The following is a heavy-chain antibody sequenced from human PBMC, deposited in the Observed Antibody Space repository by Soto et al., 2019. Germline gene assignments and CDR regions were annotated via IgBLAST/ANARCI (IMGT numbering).Heavy chain of an antibody. J-gene: IGHJ6*02. V-gene: IGHV2-70*18. CDR2: IDCDDDK. CDR1: WFSLSTSEMC. CDR3: ARIPLPRGNFGMDV. Sequence: GXTLVTHTQTLTXSCTFCWFSLSTSEMCVTWVRQPPGKALEWLALIDCDDDKYYSTSLKTRLTISKDTSKNQVVLTMTNMEHVETATYYCARIPLPRGNFGMDVWGQGTTVTVS.